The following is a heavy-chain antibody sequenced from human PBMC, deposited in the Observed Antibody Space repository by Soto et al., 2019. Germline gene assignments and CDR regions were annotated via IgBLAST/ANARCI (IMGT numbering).Heavy chain of an antibody. Sequence: SQTLSLTCAVYGGSFSGYYWSWIRQPPGKGLEWIGEINHSGSTNYNPSLKSRVTISVDTSKNQFSLKLSSVTAADMAVYYCASDVAAAGTYYWGQGTLVTVSS. CDR2: INHSGST. V-gene: IGHV4-34*01. J-gene: IGHJ4*02. CDR3: ASDVAAAGTYY. CDR1: GGSFSGYY. D-gene: IGHD6-13*01.